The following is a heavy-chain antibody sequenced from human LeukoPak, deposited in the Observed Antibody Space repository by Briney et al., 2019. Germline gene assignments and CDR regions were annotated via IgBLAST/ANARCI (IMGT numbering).Heavy chain of an antibody. D-gene: IGHD6-6*01. CDR1: GGTFSSYA. CDR3: ASSIAARWDWYFDL. V-gene: IGHV1-69*05. CDR2: IIPIFGTA. J-gene: IGHJ2*01. Sequence: ASVKVSCKASGGTFSSYAVSWVRQAPGQGLEWMGGIIPIFGTANYAQKFQGRVTITTDESTSTAYMELSSLRSEDTAVYYCASSIAARWDWYFDLWGRGTLVTVSS.